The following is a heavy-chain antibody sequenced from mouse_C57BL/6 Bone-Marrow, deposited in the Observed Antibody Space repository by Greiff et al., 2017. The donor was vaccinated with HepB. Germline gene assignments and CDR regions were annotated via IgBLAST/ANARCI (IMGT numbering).Heavy chain of an antibody. J-gene: IGHJ2*01. Sequence: QVQLKESGAELVKPGASVKMSCKASGYTFTSYWITWVKQRPGQGLEWIGDIYPGSGSTNYNEKFKSKATLTVDTSSSTAYMQLSSLTSEDSAVYYCARSLLWLRQGYYFDYWGQGTTLTVSS. CDR1: GYTFTSYW. D-gene: IGHD2-2*01. V-gene: IGHV1-55*01. CDR2: IYPGSGST. CDR3: ARSLLWLRQGYYFDY.